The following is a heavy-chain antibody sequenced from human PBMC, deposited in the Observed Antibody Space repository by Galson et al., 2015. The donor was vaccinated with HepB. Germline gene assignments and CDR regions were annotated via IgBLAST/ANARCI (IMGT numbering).Heavy chain of an antibody. D-gene: IGHD3-16*01. V-gene: IGHV1-18*01. CDR2: ISAYNGNT. J-gene: IGHJ4*02. Sequence: SVKVSCKASGGTFSSYGISWVRQAPGQGLEWMGWISAYNGNTNYAQKLQGRVTMTTDTSTSTAYMELRSLRSDDTAVYYCARVSGTITFGGVTYWGQGTLVTVSS. CDR1: GGTFSSYG. CDR3: ARVSGTITFGGVTY.